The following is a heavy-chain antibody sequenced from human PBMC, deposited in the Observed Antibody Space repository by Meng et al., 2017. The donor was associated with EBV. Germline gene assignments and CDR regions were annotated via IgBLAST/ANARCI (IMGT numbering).Heavy chain of an antibody. J-gene: IGHJ4*02. V-gene: IGHV2-5*02. D-gene: IGHD6-6*01. CDR3: AHIIAARPFDY. Sequence: PLKVSGTTLVKPTQTPPLTCTFPGFSLSTRGVGVGWIRQPPGKALEWLALIYWDDDKRYSPSLKSRLTITKDTSKNQVVLTMTNMDPVDAATYYCAHIIAARPFDYWGQGTLVTVSS. CDR1: GFSLSTRGVG. CDR2: IYWDDDK.